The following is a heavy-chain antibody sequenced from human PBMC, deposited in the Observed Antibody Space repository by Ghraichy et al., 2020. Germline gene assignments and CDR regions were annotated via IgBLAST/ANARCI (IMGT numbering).Heavy chain of an antibody. J-gene: IGHJ4*02. CDR2: IIPIIGIA. Sequence: SVKVSCKASGGTFSSYAISWVRQAPGQGLEWMGRIIPIIGIANYAQKFQGRVTITADKSTSTAYMELSSLRSEDTAVYYCARAPGYSSGWDIVVYWSQGTLVTVSS. D-gene: IGHD6-19*01. V-gene: IGHV1-69*04. CDR3: ARAPGYSSGWDIVVY. CDR1: GGTFSSYA.